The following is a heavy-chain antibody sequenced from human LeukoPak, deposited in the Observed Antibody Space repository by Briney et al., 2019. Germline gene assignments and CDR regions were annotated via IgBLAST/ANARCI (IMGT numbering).Heavy chain of an antibody. CDR3: ARADWSGSIFDY. J-gene: IGHJ4*02. D-gene: IGHD3-3*01. Sequence: SVKVSCKASGGTFSSYAISWVRQAPGQGLEWMGGIIPIFGTANYAQKFQGRVTITADESTSTAYMELSSLRSEDTAVYYCARADWSGSIFDYWGQGTLVTVSS. CDR1: GGTFSSYA. V-gene: IGHV1-69*13. CDR2: IIPIFGTA.